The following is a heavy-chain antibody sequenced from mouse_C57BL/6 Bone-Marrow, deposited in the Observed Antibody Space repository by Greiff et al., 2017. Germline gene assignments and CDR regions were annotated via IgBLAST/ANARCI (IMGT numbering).Heavy chain of an antibody. Sequence: QVQLQQPGTELVKPGASVKLSCKASGYTFTSYWMHWVKQRPGQGLEWIGNINPSNGGTNYNEKFKSKATLTVDKSSSTAYMQLSSLTSADSAVYYCARTNYYYYGSSYGYFDVWGTGTTVTVSS. J-gene: IGHJ1*03. CDR3: ARTNYYYYGSSYGYFDV. D-gene: IGHD1-1*01. CDR2: INPSNGGT. CDR1: GYTFTSYW. V-gene: IGHV1-53*01.